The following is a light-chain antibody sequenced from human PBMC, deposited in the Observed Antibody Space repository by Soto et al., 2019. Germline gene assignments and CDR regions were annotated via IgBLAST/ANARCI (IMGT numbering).Light chain of an antibody. CDR1: QSVTRTY. V-gene: IGKV3-20*01. CDR2: GAS. CDR3: QQYGSSPLT. Sequence: EIVLTQSPDTLSLSPGERAALSCRASQSVTRTYLAWYQQRPGQAPRLLIYGASSRATGIPDRFSGSGSGTDFSLTISRLEPEDFAVYYCQQYGSSPLTFGQGTKVEIK. J-gene: IGKJ1*01.